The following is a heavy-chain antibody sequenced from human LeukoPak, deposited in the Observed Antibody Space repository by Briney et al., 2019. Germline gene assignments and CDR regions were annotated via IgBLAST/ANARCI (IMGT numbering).Heavy chain of an antibody. CDR2: IYYSGST. CDR3: ARALGRYGSGYLDY. CDR1: GGSISSYY. J-gene: IGHJ4*02. D-gene: IGHD3-22*01. Sequence: PSETLSLTYTVSGGSISSYYWSWIRQPPGKGLEWIGYIYYSGSTNYNPSLKSRVTISVDTSKNQFSLKLSSVTAADTAVYYCARALGRYGSGYLDYWGQGTLVTVSS. V-gene: IGHV4-59*01.